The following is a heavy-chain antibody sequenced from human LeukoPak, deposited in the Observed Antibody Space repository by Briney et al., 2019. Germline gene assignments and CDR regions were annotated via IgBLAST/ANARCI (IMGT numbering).Heavy chain of an antibody. CDR1: GFTFDDYA. CDR3: ARDLYSQY. Sequence: GGSLRLSCAASGFTFDDYAMHWVRQAPGKGLEWVSGISWNSGTIGYADSVKGRFTISRDIAKNSLYLQMNSLRAEDTAVYYCARDLYSQYWGQGTLVTVSS. V-gene: IGHV3-9*01. D-gene: IGHD2-21*01. CDR2: ISWNSGTI. J-gene: IGHJ4*02.